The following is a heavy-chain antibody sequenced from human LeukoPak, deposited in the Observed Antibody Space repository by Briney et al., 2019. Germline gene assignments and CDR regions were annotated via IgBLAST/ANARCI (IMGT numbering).Heavy chain of an antibody. J-gene: IGHJ2*01. CDR2: IIPIFGTA. CDR3: ARDLGQIAVADLGFDL. D-gene: IGHD6-19*01. CDR1: GGTFSSYA. Sequence: SVKVSCKASGGTFSSYAISWVRQAPGQGLEWMGGIIPIFGTANYAQKFQGRVTITADESTSTAYMELSSLRSEDTAVYYCARDLGQIAVADLGFDLWGRGTLVTVSS. V-gene: IGHV1-69*13.